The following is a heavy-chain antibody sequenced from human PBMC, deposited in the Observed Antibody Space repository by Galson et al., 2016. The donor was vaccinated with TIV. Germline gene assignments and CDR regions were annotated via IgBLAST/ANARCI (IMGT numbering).Heavy chain of an antibody. Sequence: SVKVSCKASTYTSTNYYMHWVRQAPGQGLEWMGIISPSGSRTTFAPNFQGRLTMTRDTSTSTVYMDLSSLKSEDMAVYYCAGGGTDYGGSGYLDYWGQGTLVTVSS. CDR3: AGGGTDYGGSGYLDY. J-gene: IGHJ4*02. CDR2: ISPSGSRT. V-gene: IGHV1-46*01. D-gene: IGHD4-23*01. CDR1: TYTSTNYY.